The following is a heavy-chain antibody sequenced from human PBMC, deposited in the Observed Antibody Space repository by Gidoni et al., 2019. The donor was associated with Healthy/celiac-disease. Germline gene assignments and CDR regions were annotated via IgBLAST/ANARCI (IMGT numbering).Heavy chain of an antibody. V-gene: IGHV4-39*01. D-gene: IGHD4-17*01. J-gene: IGHJ4*02. Sequence: QLQLQESCPGLVKPSETLSLTCTVSFCSIRSSSYYWGWIRQPPGKGLEWIGSIYYSGSTYYNPSLKSRVTISVDTSKNQLSLKLSSVTAEDTAVYYCARQGGYGDSQEPLWGQGTLVTVSS. CDR2: IYYSGST. CDR1: FCSIRSSSYY. CDR3: ARQGGYGDSQEPL.